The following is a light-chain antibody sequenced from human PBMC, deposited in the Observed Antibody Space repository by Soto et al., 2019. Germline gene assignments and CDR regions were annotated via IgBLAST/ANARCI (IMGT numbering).Light chain of an antibody. V-gene: IGKV3-20*01. J-gene: IGKJ1*01. CDR3: QQYNSYSWT. CDR2: GAS. Sequence: EIVLTQSPGTLSLSPGERATLYCRASQSVSDFLAWHQQKPGQAPRLLIYGASTRATGIPDRFSGSGSGTEFTLTISRLEPEDFATYYCQQYNSYSWTFGQGTKVEIK. CDR1: QSVSDF.